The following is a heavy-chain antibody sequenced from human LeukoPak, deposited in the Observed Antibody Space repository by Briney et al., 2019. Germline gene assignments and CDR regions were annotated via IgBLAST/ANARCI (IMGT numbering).Heavy chain of an antibody. Sequence: GGSLRLSCAASGFSFSNYWMNWVRQAPGKGLEWVANIKQDGSEKYYVDSVKGRFTISRDNAKDSMHLQMNSLRVEDTAVYYCARSSGSGSYYIPVVANWGQGTLVTVSA. V-gene: IGHV3-7*01. CDR1: GFSFSNYW. J-gene: IGHJ4*02. D-gene: IGHD3-10*01. CDR3: ARSSGSGSYYIPVVAN. CDR2: IKQDGSEK.